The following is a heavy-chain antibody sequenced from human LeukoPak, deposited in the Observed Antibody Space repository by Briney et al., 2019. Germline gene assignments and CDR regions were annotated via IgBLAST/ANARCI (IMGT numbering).Heavy chain of an antibody. CDR3: AKDWSDPPGIAGSSWYTGAGYMDV. CDR2: ISYDGSNK. CDR1: GFTFSSYA. D-gene: IGHD6-13*01. Sequence: GGSLRLSCAASGFTFSSYAMHWVRQAPGKGLEWVAVISYDGSNKYYADSVKGRFTISRDNSKNTLYLQMNSLRAEDTAVYYCAKDWSDPPGIAGSSWYTGAGYMDVWGKGTTVTVSS. J-gene: IGHJ6*03. V-gene: IGHV3-30-3*01.